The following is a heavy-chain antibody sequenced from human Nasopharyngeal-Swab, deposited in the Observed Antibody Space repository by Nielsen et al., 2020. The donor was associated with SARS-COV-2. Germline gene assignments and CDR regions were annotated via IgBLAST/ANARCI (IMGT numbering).Heavy chain of an antibody. CDR1: GFTFSSYG. V-gene: IGHV3-33*01. Sequence: GGSLRLSCAASGFTFSSYGMHWVRQAPGKGLEWVAVIWYDGSNKYYADSVKGRFTISRDNSKNTLYLQMNSLRAEDTAVYYCARERGGGYGDYWGQGTLVTVSS. J-gene: IGHJ4*02. CDR2: IWYDGSNK. CDR3: ARERGGGYGDY. D-gene: IGHD5-12*01.